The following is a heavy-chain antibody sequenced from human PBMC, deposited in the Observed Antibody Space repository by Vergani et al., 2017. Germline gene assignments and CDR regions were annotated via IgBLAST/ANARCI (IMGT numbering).Heavy chain of an antibody. D-gene: IGHD3-22*01. V-gene: IGHV4-38-2*01. CDR1: GYSISSGYY. CDR2: IYHSGST. Sequence: QVQLQESGPGLVKPSETLSLTCAVSGYSISSGYYWGWIRQPPGKGLEWIGSIYHSGSTYYNPSLKSRVTISVDTSKNQFSLKLSSVTAADTAVYYCARGSWYYDSITPLMHWGQGTLVTVSS. J-gene: IGHJ4*02. CDR3: ARGSWYYDSITPLMH.